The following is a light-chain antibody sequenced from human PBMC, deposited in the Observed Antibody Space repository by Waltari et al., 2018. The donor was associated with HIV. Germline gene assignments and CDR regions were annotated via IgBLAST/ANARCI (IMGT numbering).Light chain of an antibody. CDR3: AAWDDSLNGRV. CDR1: SSNIGRNT. CDR2: AKN. V-gene: IGLV1-44*01. J-gene: IGLJ3*02. Sequence: QSVLTQPPSATGTPGQRVTISCSGSSSNIGRNTVNWYQQLPGTAPKLLIYAKNLRPPGVPDRFSGSKSDTSASLAISGLQSEDEADYYCAAWDDSLNGRVFGGGTKLTVL.